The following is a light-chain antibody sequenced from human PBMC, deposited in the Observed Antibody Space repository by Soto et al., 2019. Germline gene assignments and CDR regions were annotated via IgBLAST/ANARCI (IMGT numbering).Light chain of an antibody. Sequence: DIQMTQSPSSLSASVGDRVTITCRARQSISNYLNWYQQKPGKAPQLLIYATSSLQSGVPSRFSGSGSWTDFTLTISSLQPEDFGSYYCQQSYSTLPLTFGGGTKVDIK. J-gene: IGKJ4*01. V-gene: IGKV1-39*01. CDR2: ATS. CDR1: QSISNY. CDR3: QQSYSTLPLT.